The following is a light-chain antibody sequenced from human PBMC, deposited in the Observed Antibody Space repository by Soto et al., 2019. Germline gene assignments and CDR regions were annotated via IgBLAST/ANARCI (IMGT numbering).Light chain of an antibody. CDR2: GAS. CDR3: QQYGCSPKT. J-gene: IGKJ1*01. CDR1: QSVYGTY. V-gene: IGKV3-20*01. Sequence: EIVLTQSPGTLSLSPGERATLHCRASQSVYGTYLAWYQQKLGQAPSLLIFGASTRATDIPDRFSGSGSGTDFTLTISRLDPEDFAVYYCQQYGCSPKTFGQGTKVEFK.